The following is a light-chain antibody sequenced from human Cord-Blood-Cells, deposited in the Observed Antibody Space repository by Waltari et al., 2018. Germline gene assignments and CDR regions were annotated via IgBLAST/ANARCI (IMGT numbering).Light chain of an antibody. J-gene: IGLJ3*02. CDR2: DVI. CDR3: SSYTSSSTLV. CDR1: SSDVGGYNY. V-gene: IGLV2-14*03. Sequence: QSALTQPASVSASPGQSLTISCTGTSSDVGGYNYDSWYHQHPAKAPKLMIYDVINRPSGVSNRFSGSKSGNTASLTISGLQAEDEANYYCSSYTSSSTLVFGGGTKLTVL.